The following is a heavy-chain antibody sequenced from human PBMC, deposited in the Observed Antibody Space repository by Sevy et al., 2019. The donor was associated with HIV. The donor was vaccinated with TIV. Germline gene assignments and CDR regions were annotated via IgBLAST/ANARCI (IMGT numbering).Heavy chain of an antibody. CDR1: GFTFDDFG. CDR3: AREKSCGGACYHFDT. V-gene: IGHV3-20*04. CDR2: INWNGGST. D-gene: IGHD2-21*02. Sequence: GGSLRLSCAASGFTFDDFGMSWVRHAPGKGPEWVASINWNGGSTTYEDSVKGRFTISRDNAKNSLCLQMNSLRADDTALYYCAREKSCGGACYHFDTWGQGTLVTVSS. J-gene: IGHJ4*02.